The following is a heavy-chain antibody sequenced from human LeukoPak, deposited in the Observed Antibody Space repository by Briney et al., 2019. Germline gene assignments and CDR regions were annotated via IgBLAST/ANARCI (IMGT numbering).Heavy chain of an antibody. CDR1: GFTFSSAW. D-gene: IGHD2-21*01. CDR2: IKGKADGETT. Sequence: PGGSLRLSCTASGFTFSSAWMSWVRQAPGKGLEWVGLIKGKADGETTHYAAPVKDRFTLSRDDSIRTLYLQMNNLKTEGTAVYYCAADIPSAIYPIDFWGQGALVTVST. J-gene: IGHJ4*02. V-gene: IGHV3-15*01. CDR3: AADIPSAIYPIDF.